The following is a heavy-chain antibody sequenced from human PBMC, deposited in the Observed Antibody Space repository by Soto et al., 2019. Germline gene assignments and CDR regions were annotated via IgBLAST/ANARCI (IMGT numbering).Heavy chain of an antibody. CDR3: ARATSMADPYYYYGMDV. CDR2: IYPGDSDT. J-gene: IGHJ6*02. CDR1: GYSFTSYW. V-gene: IGHV5-51*01. Sequence: GESLKISCKGSGYSFTSYWIGWVRQMPGKGLEWMGIIYPGDSDTRYSPSFQGQVTISADKSISTAYLQWSSLKASDTAMYYCARATSMADPYYYYGMDVWGQGTTVTAP. D-gene: IGHD5-12*01.